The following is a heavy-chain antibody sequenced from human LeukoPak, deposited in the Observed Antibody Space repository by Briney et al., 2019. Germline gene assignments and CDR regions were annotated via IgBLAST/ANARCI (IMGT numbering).Heavy chain of an antibody. D-gene: IGHD6-19*01. CDR3: ARGWGRLQWLAYYYYYGMDV. J-gene: IGHJ6*02. CDR2: IWYDGSNK. V-gene: IGHV3-33*01. CDR1: GFTFSSYG. Sequence: GGSLRLSCAASGFTFSSYGMHWVRQAPGKGLEWVAVIWYDGSNKYYADSVKGRFTISRDNSKNTLYLQMNSLRAEDTAVYYCARGWGRLQWLAYYYYYGMDVWGQGTMVTVSS.